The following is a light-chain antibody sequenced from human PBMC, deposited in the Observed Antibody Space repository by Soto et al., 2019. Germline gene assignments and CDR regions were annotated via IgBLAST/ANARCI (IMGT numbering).Light chain of an antibody. CDR2: SNN. CDR3: AAWDDSLSVLYV. CDR1: GSNIGSNY. J-gene: IGLJ1*01. Sequence: QSLLTQPPSASGTPGQRVTISCPGIGSNIGSNYVYWYQQLPGTSPKLLIYSNNQRPSGGPDRLSGSKSGSSASRAISGLRYEDEADYYGAAWDDSLSVLYVYGSGTKVTVL. V-gene: IGLV1-47*02.